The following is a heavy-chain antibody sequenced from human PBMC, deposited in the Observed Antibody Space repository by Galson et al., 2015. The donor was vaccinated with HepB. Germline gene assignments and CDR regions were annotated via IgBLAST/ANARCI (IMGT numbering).Heavy chain of an antibody. Sequence: SLRLSCAASGFTVSSNYMSWVRQAPGKGLEWVSVIYSGGSTYYADSVKGRFTISRDNSKNTLYLQMNSLRAEDTAVYYCAREILHDYSTNRRDYYYYYYMDVWGKGTTVTVSS. J-gene: IGHJ6*03. CDR2: IYSGGST. CDR3: AREILHDYSTNRRDYYYYYYMDV. V-gene: IGHV3-53*01. CDR1: GFTVSSNY. D-gene: IGHD4-11*01.